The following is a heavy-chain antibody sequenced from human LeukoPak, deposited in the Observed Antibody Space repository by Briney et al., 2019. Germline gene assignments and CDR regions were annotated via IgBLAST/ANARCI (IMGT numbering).Heavy chain of an antibody. Sequence: GGSLRLSCSASGFTFDDYAMHWVRQAPGKGLEWVSGISWNSGSIGYADSVKGRFTISRDNAKNSLYLQMNSLRAEDTALYYCAKTPAYYYDSSGYFDYWGQGTLVTVSS. V-gene: IGHV3-9*01. J-gene: IGHJ4*02. CDR2: ISWNSGSI. CDR3: AKTPAYYYDSSGYFDY. CDR1: GFTFDDYA. D-gene: IGHD3-22*01.